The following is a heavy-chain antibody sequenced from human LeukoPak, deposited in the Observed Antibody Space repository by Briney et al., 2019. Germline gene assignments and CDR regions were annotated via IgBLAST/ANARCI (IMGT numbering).Heavy chain of an antibody. Sequence: PGGSLRLSCTASGFTFSSYCMSWVRQAPGKGLEWVANIKQDGSEKSYVYSVKGRITISRENAKSSLYLQMNSLRAEDTAVYYCASERGAGSGSYYNALKPGNYYYIDVWGKGTTVTVSS. CDR2: IKQDGSEK. V-gene: IGHV3-7*01. CDR1: GFTFSSYC. CDR3: ASERGAGSGSYYNALKPGNYYYIDV. D-gene: IGHD3-10*01. J-gene: IGHJ6*03.